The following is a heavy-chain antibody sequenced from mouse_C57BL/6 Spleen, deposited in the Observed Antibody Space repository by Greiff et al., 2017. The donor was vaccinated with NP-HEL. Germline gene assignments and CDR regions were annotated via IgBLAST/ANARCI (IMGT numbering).Heavy chain of an antibody. CDR1: GFTFSDYY. J-gene: IGHJ4*01. V-gene: IGHV5-16*01. Sequence: EVKLMESEGGLVQPGSSMKLSCTASGFTFSDYYMAWVRQVPEKGLEWVSNINYDGSSTSYLDSLKSRFITARDNAKNIRYLQMSSLKSEDTATYYCARDGGPYAMDYWGQGTSVTVAS. CDR3: ARDGGPYAMDY. CDR2: INYDGSST.